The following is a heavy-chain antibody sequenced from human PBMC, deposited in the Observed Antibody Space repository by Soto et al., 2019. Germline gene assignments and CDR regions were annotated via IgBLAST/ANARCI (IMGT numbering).Heavy chain of an antibody. CDR3: ARGNSSSWPFDY. CDR1: GGSISSYY. V-gene: IGHV4-59*01. J-gene: IGHJ4*02. Sequence: SETLSLTCTVSGGSISSYYWSWIRQPPGKGLEWIGYIYYSGSTNYNPSLKSRVTISVDTSKNQFSLKLSSVTAADTAVYYCARGNSSSWPFDYWGQGTLVTVSS. D-gene: IGHD6-13*01. CDR2: IYYSGST.